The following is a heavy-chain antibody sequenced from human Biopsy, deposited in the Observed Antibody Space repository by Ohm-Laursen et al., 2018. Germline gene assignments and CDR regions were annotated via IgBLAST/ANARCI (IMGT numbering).Heavy chain of an antibody. D-gene: IGHD6-19*01. V-gene: IGHV4-61*01. CDR1: GDSLTSGPEN. Sequence: TLSLTCTVSGDSLTSGPENWSWIRQSPGQGLEYIGFIYSGGNTNYSPSLKNRVTMSVDTSENQFYLKLYSVTAAATAVYYCARGRRTSGWPYFDNWGQGALVIVSP. CDR3: ARGRRTSGWPYFDN. CDR2: IYSGGNT. J-gene: IGHJ4*02.